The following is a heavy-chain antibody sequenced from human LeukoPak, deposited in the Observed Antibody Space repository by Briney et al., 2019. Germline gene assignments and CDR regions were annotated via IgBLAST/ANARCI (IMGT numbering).Heavy chain of an antibody. CDR2: ISSSGSTI. CDR3: ARATTGYSSGWWRAFDI. J-gene: IGHJ3*02. D-gene: IGHD6-19*01. Sequence: GSLRLSCAASGFTFSDYYMSWIRQAPGKGLEWVSYISSSGSTIYYADSVKGRFTISRDNAKNSLYQQMNSLRAEDTAVYYCARATTGYSSGWWRAFDIWGQGTMVTVSS. V-gene: IGHV3-11*01. CDR1: GFTFSDYY.